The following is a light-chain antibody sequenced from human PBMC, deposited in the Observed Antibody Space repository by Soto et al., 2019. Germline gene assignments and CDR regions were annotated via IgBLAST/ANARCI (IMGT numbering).Light chain of an antibody. V-gene: IGKV3-20*01. J-gene: IGKJ1*01. Sequence: EIVLTQSPATLSLSPGERATLSCRASQSVSIYLAWYQQKPGQAPRLLIYDASSRATGIPDRFSGSGSGTDFTLTISRLEPEDFAVYYCQQYGSSLWTFGQGTTGDIK. CDR3: QQYGSSLWT. CDR2: DAS. CDR1: QSVSIY.